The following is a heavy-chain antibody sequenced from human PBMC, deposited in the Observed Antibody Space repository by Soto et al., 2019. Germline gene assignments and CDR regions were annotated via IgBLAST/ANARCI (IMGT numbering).Heavy chain of an antibody. CDR3: AWSGYEPLYGRNVFDV. J-gene: IGHJ3*01. D-gene: IGHD3-3*01. CDR2: IYWDDDK. CDR1: GFSLTTSGVS. Sequence: QITLKESGPTLVKPTQTLTLTCSLSGFSLTTSGVSVGWIRQPPGKALEWLALIYWDDDKRYSPSLRSRLTNTKDTSNNQVVLTMTNMDPVDTATSYCAWSGYEPLYGRNVFDVWGQGTMVTVSS. V-gene: IGHV2-5*02.